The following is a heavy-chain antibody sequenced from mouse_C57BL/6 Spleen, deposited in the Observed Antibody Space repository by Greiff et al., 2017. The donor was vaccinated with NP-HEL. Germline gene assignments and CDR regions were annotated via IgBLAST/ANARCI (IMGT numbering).Heavy chain of an antibody. Sequence: EVQVVESGGGLVKPGGSLKLSCAASGFTFSDYGMHWVRQAPEKGLEWVAYISSGSSTIYYADTVKGRFTISRDNAKNTLFLQMTSLRSEDTAMYYCARPPYGSSYDYAMDYWGQGTSVTVSS. J-gene: IGHJ4*01. D-gene: IGHD1-1*01. V-gene: IGHV5-17*01. CDR1: GFTFSDYG. CDR2: ISSGSSTI. CDR3: ARPPYGSSYDYAMDY.